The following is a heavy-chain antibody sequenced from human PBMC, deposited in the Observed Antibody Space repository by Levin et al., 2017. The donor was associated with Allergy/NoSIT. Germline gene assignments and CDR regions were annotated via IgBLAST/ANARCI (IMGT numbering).Heavy chain of an antibody. CDR3: ARASVGYYDFWSGYFLLSLYYYGMDG. Sequence: ASVKVSCKASGYTFTSYDINWVRQATGQGLEWMGWMNPNSGNTGYAQKFQGRVTMTRNTSISTAYMELSSLRSEDTAVYYCARASVGYYDFWSGYFLLSLYYYGMDGWGQGTTVTVSS. D-gene: IGHD3-3*01. V-gene: IGHV1-8*01. J-gene: IGHJ6*02. CDR1: GYTFTSYD. CDR2: MNPNSGNT.